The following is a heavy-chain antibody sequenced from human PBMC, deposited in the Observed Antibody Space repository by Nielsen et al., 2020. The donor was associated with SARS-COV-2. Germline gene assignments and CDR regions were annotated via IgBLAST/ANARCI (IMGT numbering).Heavy chain of an antibody. V-gene: IGHV4-59*01. CDR1: GGSISSYY. D-gene: IGHD6-19*01. Sequence: SETLSLTCTVSGGSISSYYWSWIRQPPGKGLEWIGYIYYSGSTDYNPSLKSRVTISVDTSKNQFSLKLSSVTAADTAVYYCARVPLSSGWYFDYWGQGTLVTVSS. CDR3: ARVPLSSGWYFDY. J-gene: IGHJ4*02. CDR2: IYYSGST.